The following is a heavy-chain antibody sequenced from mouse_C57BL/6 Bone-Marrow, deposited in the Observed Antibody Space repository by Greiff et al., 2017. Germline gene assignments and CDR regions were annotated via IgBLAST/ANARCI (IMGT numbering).Heavy chain of an antibody. D-gene: IGHD2-5*01. CDR3: ARYPYYSNYDYLDY. Sequence: QVQLQQPGAELVKPGASVKLSCKASGYTFTSYWMQWVKQRPGQGLEWIGEIDPSDSYTNYNQKFKGKATLTVDTSSSTAYMQLSSLTSEDSAVYYCARYPYYSNYDYLDYWGQGTTLTVSS. CDR1: GYTFTSYW. V-gene: IGHV1-50*01. CDR2: IDPSDSYT. J-gene: IGHJ2*01.